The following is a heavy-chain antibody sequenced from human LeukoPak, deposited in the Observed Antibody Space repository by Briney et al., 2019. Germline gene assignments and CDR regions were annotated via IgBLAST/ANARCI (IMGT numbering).Heavy chain of an antibody. Sequence: GSLRLSCAASGFTFSSYAMSWVRQAPGKGLEWVSAISGSGGSTYYADSVKGRFTISRDNSKNTLYLQMNSLRAEDTAVYYCAKDKKPITMVRGVIIRTPYYFDYWGQGTLVTVSS. V-gene: IGHV3-23*01. CDR3: AKDKKPITMVRGVIIRTPYYFDY. D-gene: IGHD3-10*01. J-gene: IGHJ4*02. CDR2: ISGSGGST. CDR1: GFTFSSYA.